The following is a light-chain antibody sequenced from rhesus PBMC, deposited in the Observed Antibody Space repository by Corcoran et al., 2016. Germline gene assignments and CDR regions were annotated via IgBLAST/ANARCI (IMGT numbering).Light chain of an antibody. CDR3: QHYYDHPPT. V-gene: IGKV1-44*03. Sequence: DIQMTQSPSALSASVGDRVTISCRASQNIYSQLAWYQQKPGKAPKFLIYVATGMQTEIPSRFSGSGSGTDFTLTIRSLQPEDSAAYFCQHYYDHPPTFGQGTRVEI. J-gene: IGKJ1*01. CDR1: QNIYSQ. CDR2: VAT.